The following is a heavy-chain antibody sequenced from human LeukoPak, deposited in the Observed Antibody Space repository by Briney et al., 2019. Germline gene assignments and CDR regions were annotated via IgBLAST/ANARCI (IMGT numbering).Heavy chain of an antibody. CDR3: ARGGQLWTTLEYYFDY. Sequence: ASVKVSCKASGGTFSSYAISWVRQAPGQGLEWMGGIIPIFGTANYAQKFQGRVTITADKSTSTAYMELSSLRSEDTAVYYCARGGQLWTTLEYYFDYWGQGTLVTVSS. CDR1: GGTFSSYA. CDR2: IIPIFGTA. V-gene: IGHV1-69*06. D-gene: IGHD5-18*01. J-gene: IGHJ4*02.